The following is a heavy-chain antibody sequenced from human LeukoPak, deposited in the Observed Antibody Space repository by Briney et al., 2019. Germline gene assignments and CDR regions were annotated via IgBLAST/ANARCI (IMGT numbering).Heavy chain of an antibody. CDR1: GXTFSSYS. V-gene: IGHV3-21*01. Sequence: PGGSLRLSCAASGXTFSSYSMNWVRQAPGKGREWVSSISSSSSYMYYAGSVKGRFTISRDNAKNSLYLQMNSLRAEDTAVYYCARALKKQQLVQGYYFDYWGQGTLVTVSS. CDR2: ISSSSSYM. D-gene: IGHD6-13*01. CDR3: ARALKKQQLVQGYYFDY. J-gene: IGHJ4*02.